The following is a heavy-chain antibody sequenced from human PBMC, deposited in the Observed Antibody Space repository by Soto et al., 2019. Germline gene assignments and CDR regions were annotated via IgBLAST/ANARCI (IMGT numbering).Heavy chain of an antibody. CDR3: ARGYYYDSSGRDAFDI. Sequence: KPSETLSLTCAVSGYSISSGYYWGWIRQPPGKGLEWIGSIYHSGSTYYNPSLKSRVTISVDTSKNQFSLKLSSVTAADTAAYYCARGYYYDSSGRDAFDIWGQGTMVTVSS. D-gene: IGHD3-22*01. CDR2: IYHSGST. V-gene: IGHV4-38-2*01. CDR1: GYSISSGYY. J-gene: IGHJ3*02.